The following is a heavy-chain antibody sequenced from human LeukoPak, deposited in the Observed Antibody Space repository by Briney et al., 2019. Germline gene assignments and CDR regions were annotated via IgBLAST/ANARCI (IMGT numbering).Heavy chain of an antibody. CDR3: VRDSGVDGHIDY. CDR2: YSGAGRTK. D-gene: IGHD3-3*01. CDR1: GIQFSSYG. V-gene: IGHV3-48*02. J-gene: IGHJ4*02. Sequence: GSLRLSCAASGIQFSSYGLYLVRPTPGEGLGWVLFYSGAGRTKYYADSVRGRFTISRDNAKSSLFLQMNSLRDDDTAMYYCVRDSGVDGHIDYWGQGTLVTVSS.